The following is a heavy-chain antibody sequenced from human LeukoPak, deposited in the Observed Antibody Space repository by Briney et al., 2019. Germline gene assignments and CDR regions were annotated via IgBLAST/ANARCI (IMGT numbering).Heavy chain of an antibody. Sequence: GASVKVSCKASGYTFTGYYMHWVRQAPGQGLEWMGWINPNSGGTNYAQKFQGRVTMTRDTSISTAYMELSRLRSDDTAVYYCARDRQQQLVHLSFHYYYYGMDVWGQGTTVTVSS. V-gene: IGHV1-2*02. D-gene: IGHD6-13*01. CDR1: GYTFTGYY. CDR2: INPNSGGT. CDR3: ARDRQQQLVHLSFHYYYYGMDV. J-gene: IGHJ6*02.